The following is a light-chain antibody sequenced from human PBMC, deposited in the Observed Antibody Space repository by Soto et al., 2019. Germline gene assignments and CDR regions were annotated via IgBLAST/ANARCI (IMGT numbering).Light chain of an antibody. V-gene: IGKV3-20*01. Sequence: EVVLTQSPGTLSLSPGERATLSCRASPNIRGNELAWYQQKPGQAPRLLIYRGSSRASGIPDRFSGRGSGTDFTLTISRLEPEDFAVYYCQDSGTSAPWTFGQGTKV. CDR1: PNIRGNE. J-gene: IGKJ1*01. CDR3: QDSGTSAPWT. CDR2: RGS.